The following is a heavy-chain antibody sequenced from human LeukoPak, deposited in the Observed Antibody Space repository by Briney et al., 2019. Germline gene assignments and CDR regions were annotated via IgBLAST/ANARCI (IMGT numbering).Heavy chain of an antibody. Sequence: SETLSLTCAVYGGSFSGYYWSWIRQPPGKGLEWIGEINHSGSTNYNPSLKSRVTISVDTSKNQFSLKLSSVTAADTAVYYCARGRSRYCSGGSCPLIDYWGQGTLVTVSS. J-gene: IGHJ4*02. V-gene: IGHV4-34*01. CDR1: GGSFSGYY. CDR3: ARGRSRYCSGGSCPLIDY. CDR2: INHSGST. D-gene: IGHD2-15*01.